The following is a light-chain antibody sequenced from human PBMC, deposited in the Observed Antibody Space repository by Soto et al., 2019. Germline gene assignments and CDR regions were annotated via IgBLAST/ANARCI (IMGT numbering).Light chain of an antibody. J-gene: IGKJ1*01. CDR1: QSVRRN. V-gene: IGKV3-15*01. CDR3: QQYNNWTRT. Sequence: IVMTQSPATLSVSPVERVTLSFRASQSVRRNLDWYQQRTGKAPRLLLYGASTRATGIPARLSGSGYGTELTITISSMKYEDFEVYYCQQYNNWTRTFGQGTKVDIK. CDR2: GAS.